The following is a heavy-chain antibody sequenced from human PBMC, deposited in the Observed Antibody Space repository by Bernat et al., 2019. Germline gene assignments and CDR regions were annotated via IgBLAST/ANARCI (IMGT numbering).Heavy chain of an antibody. CDR3: ARARYYYGSGSRQRGYFDY. CDR2: INHRGST. D-gene: IGHD3-10*01. CDR1: GGSFSGYY. Sequence: QVQLQQWGAGLLKPSETLSLTCAVYGGSFSGYYWSWIRQPPGKGLEWIGEINHRGSTNYNPSLKSRVTISVDTSKNQFSLKLSAVTASDTAVYYCARARYYYGSGSRQRGYFDYWGQGTLVTVSS. J-gene: IGHJ4*02. V-gene: IGHV4-34*01.